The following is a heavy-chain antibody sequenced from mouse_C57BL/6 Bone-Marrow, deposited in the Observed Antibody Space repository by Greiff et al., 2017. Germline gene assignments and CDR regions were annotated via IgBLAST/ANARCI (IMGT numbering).Heavy chain of an antibody. CDR1: GYTFTSYW. Sequence: QVQLQQSGAELVKPGASVKLSCKASGYTFTSYWMHWVKQRPGQGLEWIGMIHPTGGSTNYNEKFKGKSTLTVDKSSSTAYMQLSSLTSEDSAVYYCARYYEYDGGDSFDYWGQGTTVTVSS. J-gene: IGHJ2*01. CDR2: IHPTGGST. CDR3: ARYYEYDGGDSFDY. D-gene: IGHD2-4*01. V-gene: IGHV1-64*01.